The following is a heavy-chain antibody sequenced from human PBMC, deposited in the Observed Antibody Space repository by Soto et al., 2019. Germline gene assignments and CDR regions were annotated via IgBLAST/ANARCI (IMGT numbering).Heavy chain of an antibody. D-gene: IGHD6-13*01. CDR2: MNPNSGNT. V-gene: IGHV1-8*01. CDR1: GYTFTSYD. Sequence: ASVKVSCKASGYTFTSYDINWVRQATGQGLEWMGWMNPNSGNTGYAQKFQGRVTMTRNTSISTAYMELSSLRSEDTAVYYCARGRGQYSSSWYRRGDWFDPWGQGTLSTVSS. J-gene: IGHJ5*02. CDR3: ARGRGQYSSSWYRRGDWFDP.